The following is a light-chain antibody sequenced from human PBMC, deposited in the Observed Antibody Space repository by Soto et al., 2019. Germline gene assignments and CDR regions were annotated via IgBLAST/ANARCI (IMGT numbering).Light chain of an antibody. CDR2: SSS. CDR3: QQRSDWPLT. J-gene: IGKJ4*01. V-gene: IGKV3-11*01. Sequence: EIVLTQSPATLSLSPGERATLSCRASQNINHYLAWYQQKPGQAPRLLIYSSSNRAAGIPARFSGSGSGTDFTLTISSLEPEDLAVYYCQQRSDWPLTFGGGTKVEIK. CDR1: QNINHY.